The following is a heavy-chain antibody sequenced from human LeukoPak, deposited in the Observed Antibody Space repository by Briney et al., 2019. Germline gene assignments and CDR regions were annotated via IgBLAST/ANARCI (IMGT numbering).Heavy chain of an antibody. CDR1: GGSISSSNW. Sequence: QPSGTLSLTCAVSGGSISSSNWWSWVRQPPGKGLEWIGEIYHSGSTNYNPSLKSRVTISVDTSKNQFSVKLSSVTAADTAVYYCARHGRSSGWPEYFDYWGQGTLVTVSS. CDR3: ARHGRSSGWPEYFDY. D-gene: IGHD6-25*01. J-gene: IGHJ4*02. V-gene: IGHV4-4*02. CDR2: IYHSGST.